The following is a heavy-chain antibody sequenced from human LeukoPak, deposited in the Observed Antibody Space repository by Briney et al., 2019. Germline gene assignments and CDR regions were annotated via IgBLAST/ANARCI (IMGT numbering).Heavy chain of an antibody. CDR2: IRSKANSYAT. D-gene: IGHD3-10*01. J-gene: IGHJ5*02. CDR1: GFTLSGSA. CDR3: ARGAGSSWFDP. V-gene: IGHV3-73*01. Sequence: GGSLRLSCAASGFTLSGSAMHWVRQASGKGLEWVGRIRSKANSYATAYAASVKGRFTISRDDSKNTAYLQMNSLKTEDTAVYFCARGAGSSWFDPWGQGALVTVSS.